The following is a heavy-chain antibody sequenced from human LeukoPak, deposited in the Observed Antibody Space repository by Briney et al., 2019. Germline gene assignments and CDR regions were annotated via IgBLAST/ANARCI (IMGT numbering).Heavy chain of an antibody. CDR1: GGSFSGYY. CDR3: ARQPPPALTKAYYYYYMDV. V-gene: IGHV4-34*01. Sequence: PSETLSLTCAVYGGSFSGYYWSWIRQPPGKGLEWIGEINHSGSTNYNPSLKSRVTISVDTSKNQFSLKLSSVTAADTAVYYCARQPPPALTKAYYYYYMDVWGKGTTVTVSS. CDR2: INHSGST. J-gene: IGHJ6*03. D-gene: IGHD2-8*01.